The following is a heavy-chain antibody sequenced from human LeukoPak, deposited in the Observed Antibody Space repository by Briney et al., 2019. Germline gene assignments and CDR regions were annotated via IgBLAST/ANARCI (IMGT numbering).Heavy chain of an antibody. CDR2: MNPNSGNT. Sequence: GASVKVSCKASGYTFTSYDINWVRQATGQGLEWMGWMNPNSGNTGYAQKFRGRVTMTRNTSISTAYMELSSLRSEDTAVYYCARGLVTAIRNFYYYYYYGMDVWGQGTTVTVSS. D-gene: IGHD2-21*02. J-gene: IGHJ6*02. CDR1: GYTFTSYD. CDR3: ARGLVTAIRNFYYYYYYGMDV. V-gene: IGHV1-8*01.